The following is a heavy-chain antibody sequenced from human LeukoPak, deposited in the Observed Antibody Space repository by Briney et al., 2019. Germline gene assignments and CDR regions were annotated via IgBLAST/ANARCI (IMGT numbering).Heavy chain of an antibody. CDR1: GGSISSYY. J-gene: IGHJ4*02. CDR2: IYYSGST. D-gene: IGHD6-19*01. V-gene: IGHV4-59*08. CDR3: ARRTVAGTLDY. Sequence: SEILSLTCTVSGGSISSYYWSWIRQPPGKGLEWIGYIYYSGSTNYNPSLKSRVTISVDTSKNQFSLKLSSVTAADTAVYYCARRTVAGTLDYWGQGTLVTVPS.